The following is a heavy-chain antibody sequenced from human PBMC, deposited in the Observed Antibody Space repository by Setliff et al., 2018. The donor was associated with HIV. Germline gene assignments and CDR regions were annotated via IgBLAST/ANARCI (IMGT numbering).Heavy chain of an antibody. CDR1: GYTLTSYA. J-gene: IGHJ6*03. D-gene: IGHD4-17*01. CDR2: INPSGGST. V-gene: IGHV1-46*01. CDR3: ATRGDLLGRRASTVTVYYYYLDV. Sequence: ASVKVSCKASGYTLTSYAITWVRQAPGQGLQWMGIINPSGGSTTYAQKFQGRVTMTEDTSTDTAFMELSGLTSEETAVYYCATRGDLLGRRASTVTVYYYYLDVWGNGTTVTVSS.